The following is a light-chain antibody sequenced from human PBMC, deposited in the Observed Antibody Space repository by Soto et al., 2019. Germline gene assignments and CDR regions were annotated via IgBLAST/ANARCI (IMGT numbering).Light chain of an antibody. J-gene: IGKJ1*01. Sequence: DIQLTQSPSFLSASVGDRVTITCRASQGISSYLAWYQQKPGKAPKLLIYAASTLQSGVPSRFSGSGSGTESTLTISSLQPEDFATYYCQQLNSYPSTFGQGTKVDIK. CDR3: QQLNSYPST. CDR2: AAS. V-gene: IGKV1-9*01. CDR1: QGISSY.